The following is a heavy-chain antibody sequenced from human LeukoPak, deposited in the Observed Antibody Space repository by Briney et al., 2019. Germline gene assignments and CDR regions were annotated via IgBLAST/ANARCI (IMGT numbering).Heavy chain of an antibody. CDR2: ISGSGDST. J-gene: IGHJ3*02. CDR3: ARPTTVTTISADAFDI. Sequence: GGSLRLSCAASGFTFISYAMTWVRQAPGKGLQWVSAISGSGDSTHYADSVKGRFTISRDNAQNSLYLQMNSLRAEDSSVYYCARPTTVTTISADAFDIWGQGTMVTVSS. CDR1: GFTFISYA. D-gene: IGHD4-17*01. V-gene: IGHV3-23*01.